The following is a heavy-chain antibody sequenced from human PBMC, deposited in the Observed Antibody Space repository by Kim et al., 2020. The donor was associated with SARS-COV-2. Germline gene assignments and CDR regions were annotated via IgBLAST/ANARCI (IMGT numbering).Heavy chain of an antibody. CDR3: ARVYYYGSGSLDY. V-gene: IGHV4-39*07. CDR2: IYYSGST. D-gene: IGHD3-10*01. CDR1: GGSISSSSYY. J-gene: IGHJ4*02. Sequence: SETLSLICTVSGGSISSSSYYWGWIRQPPGKGLEWIGSIYYSGSTYYNPSLKSRVTISVDTSKNQFSLKLSSVTAADTAVYYCARVYYYGSGSLDYWGQGTLVTVSS.